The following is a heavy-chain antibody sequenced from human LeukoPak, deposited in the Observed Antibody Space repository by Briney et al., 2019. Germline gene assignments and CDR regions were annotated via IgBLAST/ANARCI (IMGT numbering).Heavy chain of an antibody. J-gene: IGHJ6*03. CDR1: GGTFSIYA. CDR2: IIPIFGTA. D-gene: IGHD3-22*01. Sequence: ASVKVSCKASGGTFSIYASSWVRQAPGQGLEWMGGIIPIFGTANYAQKFQGRVTITADESTSTAYMELRSLRSDDTAVYYCARGPGGRSGYYPLEDYYYYYYMDVWGKGTTVTVSS. CDR3: ARGPGGRSGYYPLEDYYYYYYMDV. V-gene: IGHV1-69*13.